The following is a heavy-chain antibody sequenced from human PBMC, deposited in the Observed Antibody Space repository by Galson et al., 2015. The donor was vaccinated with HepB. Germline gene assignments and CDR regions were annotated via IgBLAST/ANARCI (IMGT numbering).Heavy chain of an antibody. D-gene: IGHD1-14*01. Sequence: SVKVSCKVSGYTLTELSMHWVRQAPGKGLEWMGGFDPEDGDTIYAQKFQGRVTMTEDTSADTAYMELSSLKSEDTAVYYCATDPRDHRVLGYWGQGTLVTVSS. CDR3: ATDPRDHRVLGY. CDR2: FDPEDGDT. CDR1: GYTLTELS. V-gene: IGHV1-24*01. J-gene: IGHJ4*02.